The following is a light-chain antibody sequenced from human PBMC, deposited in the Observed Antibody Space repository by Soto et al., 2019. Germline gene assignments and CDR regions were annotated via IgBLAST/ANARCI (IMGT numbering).Light chain of an antibody. CDR1: PDISNH. Sequence: DIQMTQSPSSLSASVGDRVTITCQASPDISNHLNWYQQKPGKAPDLLIYFASNLERGVPSRFSGSGSGTDCTFTSSSLQPADFATYYCQHYHNYMYTFGQGTHLEI. V-gene: IGKV1-33*01. CDR3: QHYHNYMYT. J-gene: IGKJ2*01. CDR2: FAS.